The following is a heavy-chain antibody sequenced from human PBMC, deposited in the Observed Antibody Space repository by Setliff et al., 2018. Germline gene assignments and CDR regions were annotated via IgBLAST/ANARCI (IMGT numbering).Heavy chain of an antibody. Sequence: GSLRLSCAASGFTFSRYWMSWIRQPPGKGLEWIGEINYSGSTNYNPSLKSRVTISLDTSRNQVSLKLSSVTAADTAVYYCARDRQYCSSTSCYTSYFYYYAMDIWGQGTTVTVSS. V-gene: IGHV4-34*01. CDR3: ARDRQYCSSTSCYTSYFYYYAMDI. CDR1: GFTFSRYW. CDR2: INYSGST. J-gene: IGHJ6*02. D-gene: IGHD2-2*02.